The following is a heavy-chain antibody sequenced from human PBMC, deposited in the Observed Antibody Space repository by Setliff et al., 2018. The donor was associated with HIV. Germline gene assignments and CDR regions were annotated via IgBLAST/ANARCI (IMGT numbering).Heavy chain of an antibody. Sequence: ASVKVSCKASGYTFTSYAIHWVRQAPGQSLEWMGWINAGYGNTKYSQKFQGRVTITRDASASTAYMELSSLRSEDTAVYYCARSPGDYLFDYWGQGTLVTVPQ. J-gene: IGHJ4*02. CDR1: GYTFTSYA. V-gene: IGHV1-3*01. D-gene: IGHD4-17*01. CDR2: INAGYGNT. CDR3: ARSPGDYLFDY.